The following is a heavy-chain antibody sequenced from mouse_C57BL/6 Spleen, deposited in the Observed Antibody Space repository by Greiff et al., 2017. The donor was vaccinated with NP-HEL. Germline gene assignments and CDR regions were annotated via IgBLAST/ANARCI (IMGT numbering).Heavy chain of an antibody. Sequence: QVQLQQPGAELVKPGASVKLSCKASGYTFTSYWMHWVKQRPGQGLEWIGMIHPNSGSTNYNEKFKSKATLTVDKSSSTAYMQLSSLTSEDSAVYDCARSGNDEDAMDYWGQGTSVTVSS. J-gene: IGHJ4*01. CDR2: IHPNSGST. CDR1: GYTFTSYW. V-gene: IGHV1-64*01. CDR3: ARSGNDEDAMDY. D-gene: IGHD2-2*01.